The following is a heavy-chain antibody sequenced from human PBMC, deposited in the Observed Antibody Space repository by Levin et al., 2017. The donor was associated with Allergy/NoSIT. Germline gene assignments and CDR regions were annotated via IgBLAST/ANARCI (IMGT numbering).Heavy chain of an antibody. Sequence: PGGSLRLSCAASGFTFSGYWMLWVRQAPGKRLEGVAKIRPDGSESWYADSVRGRFTISRDNTKNSLFLQMNSLRAEDTAVYYCVRDAGRGGDLDSWGQGTLVTVPS. CDR2: IRPDGSES. D-gene: IGHD3-16*01. CDR1: GFTFSGYW. CDR3: VRDAGRGGDLDS. V-gene: IGHV3-7*04. J-gene: IGHJ4*02.